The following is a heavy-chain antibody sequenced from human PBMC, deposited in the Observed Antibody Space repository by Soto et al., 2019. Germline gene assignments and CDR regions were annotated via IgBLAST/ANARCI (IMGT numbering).Heavy chain of an antibody. Sequence: EVRLAQSGGEVKKPGESLKISCKGSGYSFTYYWIAWVRQRPGKDLEWMGIIYPNDTDTRYNPSFQGQVTISADKPSSTASLQWTRLKTSYTAMYYCARVPSVVTPGNDYFGVDVWGQGTTVIVSS. V-gene: IGHV5-51*01. CDR1: GYSFTYYW. CDR3: ARVPSVVTPGNDYFGVDV. D-gene: IGHD2-2*01. J-gene: IGHJ6*02. CDR2: IYPNDTDT.